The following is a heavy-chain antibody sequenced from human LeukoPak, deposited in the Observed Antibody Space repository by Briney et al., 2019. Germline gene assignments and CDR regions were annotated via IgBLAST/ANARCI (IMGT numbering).Heavy chain of an antibody. CDR3: ARGSLSSSSWYSRGGDYFDY. Sequence: PSETLSLTCTVSGGSISSYYWSWIRQPPGQGLEWIGYIYYSGSTNYNPSLKSRVTTSVDTSKNQFSLKLSSVTAADTAVYYCARGSLSSSSWYSRGGDYFDYWGQGTLVTVSS. CDR1: GGSISSYY. V-gene: IGHV4-59*01. J-gene: IGHJ4*02. D-gene: IGHD6-13*01. CDR2: IYYSGST.